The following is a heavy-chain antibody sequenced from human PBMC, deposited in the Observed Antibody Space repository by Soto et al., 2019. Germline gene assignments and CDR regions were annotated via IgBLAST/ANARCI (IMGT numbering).Heavy chain of an antibody. CDR3: ARVPDY. CDR2: IYHGGST. Sequence: SETLSLTCTVSGDSLSTSFWWTWVRQSPGKGLEWIGQIYHGGSTNYNPALKSRVTISVDTSKNQFSLKLSSVTAADTAVYYCARVPDYWGQGTLVTVSS. CDR1: GDSLSTSFW. J-gene: IGHJ4*02. V-gene: IGHV4-4*02.